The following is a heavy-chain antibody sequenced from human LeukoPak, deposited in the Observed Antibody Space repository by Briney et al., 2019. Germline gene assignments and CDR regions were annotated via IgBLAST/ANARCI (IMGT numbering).Heavy chain of an antibody. J-gene: IGHJ6*03. V-gene: IGHV1-18*01. CDR1: GYTFTSYG. D-gene: IGHD1-7*01. Sequence: ASVKVSCKASGYTFTSYGISWVRQAPGQGVEWMGWIIAYNGNTNYAQKLQGRVTMTTDTSTSTAYMELRSLRSDDTAVYYCARARTRILYMDVWGKGTTVTVSS. CDR2: IIAYNGNT. CDR3: ARARTRILYMDV.